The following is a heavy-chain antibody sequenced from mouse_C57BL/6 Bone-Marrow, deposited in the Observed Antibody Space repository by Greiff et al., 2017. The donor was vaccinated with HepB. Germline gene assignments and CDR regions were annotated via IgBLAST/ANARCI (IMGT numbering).Heavy chain of an antibody. CDR1: GFTFSSYA. CDR3: ARDSGDGYYDAMDY. J-gene: IGHJ4*01. D-gene: IGHD2-3*01. V-gene: IGHV5-4*01. CDR2: ISDGGSYT. Sequence: EVKLVESGGGLVKPGGSLKLSCAASGFTFSSYAMSWVRQTPEKRLEWVATISDGGSYTYYPDNVKGRFTISRDNAKNNLYLQMSHLKSEDTAIYYCARDSGDGYYDAMDYWGQGTSVTVSS.